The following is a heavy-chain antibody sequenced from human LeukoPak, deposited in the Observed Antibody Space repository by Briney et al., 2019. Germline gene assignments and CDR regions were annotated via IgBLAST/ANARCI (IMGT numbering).Heavy chain of an antibody. V-gene: IGHV1-46*01. CDR2: IYPRDGST. CDR3: ARDQEGFDY. Sequence: ASVKVSCKASGYSFTSNYIHWVRQAPGQGLEWMGMIYPRDGSTSYAQKFQGRVTVTRDTSTGTVHMELSGLRSEDTAVYYCARDQEGFDYWGQGTLVTVSS. CDR1: GYSFTSNY. J-gene: IGHJ4*02.